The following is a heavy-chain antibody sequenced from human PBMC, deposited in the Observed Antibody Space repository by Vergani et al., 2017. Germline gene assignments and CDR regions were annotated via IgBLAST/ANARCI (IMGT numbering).Heavy chain of an antibody. CDR3: ASATCSGGSCYRGFEY. CDR2: IIPSLATT. V-gene: IGHV1-69*11. D-gene: IGHD2-15*01. Sequence: QVQLVQSGAELKKPGSSVKVSCKSSGGTFSSYALNWVRQAPGQGLEWMGSIIPSLATTIYAQKFQGRVTITADESTSTAYMELSSLKSEDTAVFYGASATCSGGSCYRGFEYWGQGSLITVSS. CDR1: GGTFSSYA. J-gene: IGHJ4*02.